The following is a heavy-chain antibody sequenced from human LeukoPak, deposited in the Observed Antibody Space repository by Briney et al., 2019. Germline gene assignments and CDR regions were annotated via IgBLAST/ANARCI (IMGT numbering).Heavy chain of an antibody. D-gene: IGHD6-19*01. Sequence: GRSLRLSCAASGFTFSSYAMHWVRQAPGKGLEWVAVISYDGSNKYYADSVKGRFTISRDNSKNTLYLQMNSLRAGDTAVYYCARMGIAVAGVFDYWGQGTLVTVSS. J-gene: IGHJ4*02. CDR1: GFTFSSYA. CDR2: ISYDGSNK. CDR3: ARMGIAVAGVFDY. V-gene: IGHV3-30*04.